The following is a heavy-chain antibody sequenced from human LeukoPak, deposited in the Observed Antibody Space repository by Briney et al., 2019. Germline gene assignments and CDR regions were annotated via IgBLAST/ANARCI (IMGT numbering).Heavy chain of an antibody. V-gene: IGHV3-73*01. CDR1: GFTFGDST. Sequence: GGSLRLSCAASGFTFGDSTMHWVRQASGKGLEWVGHIGNKARNYATEYAASLKGRFTISRDDSKDTAYLQVNSLKTEDTAVYYCVGDYNSWTGLKYWGQGTLVTVSS. CDR2: IGNKARNYAT. D-gene: IGHD1-1*01. J-gene: IGHJ4*02. CDR3: VGDYNSWTGLKY.